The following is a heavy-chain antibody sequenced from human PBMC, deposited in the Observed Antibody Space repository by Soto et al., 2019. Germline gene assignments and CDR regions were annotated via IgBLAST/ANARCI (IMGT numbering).Heavy chain of an antibody. D-gene: IGHD3-16*01. CDR3: ARDRGTYYDYVWGSYASNWFYL. J-gene: IGHJ5*02. CDR1: GGSISSYY. Sequence: LSLTCTVSGGSISSYYWSWIRQPAGKGLEWIGRIYTSGSTNYNPSLKSRVTMSVDTSKNQFSLKLSSVTAADTAVYYCARDRGTYYDYVWGSYASNWFYLWGQGTLVTVSS. V-gene: IGHV4-4*07. CDR2: IYTSGST.